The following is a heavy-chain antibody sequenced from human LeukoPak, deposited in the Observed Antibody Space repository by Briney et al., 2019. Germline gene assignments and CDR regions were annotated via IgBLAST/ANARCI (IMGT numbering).Heavy chain of an antibody. J-gene: IGHJ6*03. D-gene: IGHD3-3*01. CDR3: ARALTIFGGFATYYYMDV. Sequence: SETLPLTCTVSGVSISSSDYYWGWIRQPPGKGLEWIGNIYYSGSTYYNPSLKSRVTISVDTSKNQFSLKLSSVTAADTAVYYCARALTIFGGFATYYYMDVWGKGTTVTVSS. V-gene: IGHV4-39*01. CDR2: IYYSGST. CDR1: GVSISSSDYY.